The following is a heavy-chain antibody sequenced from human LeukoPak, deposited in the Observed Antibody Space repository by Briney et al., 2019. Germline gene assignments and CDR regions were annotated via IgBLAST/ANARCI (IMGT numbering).Heavy chain of an antibody. J-gene: IGHJ6*03. Sequence: SETLTLTCAVSGYSLNSYSCWGWIRPPAGEGLEGIGSVCHSGNTYYEPSVKRRVTISIDTSKNTFSLNVRSVTAADTAVYSCARESGSTTEHRMDVWGKGTTVTVSS. V-gene: IGHV4-38-2*01. D-gene: IGHD3-10*01. CDR2: VCHSGNT. CDR1: GYSLNSYSC. CDR3: ARESGSTTEHRMDV.